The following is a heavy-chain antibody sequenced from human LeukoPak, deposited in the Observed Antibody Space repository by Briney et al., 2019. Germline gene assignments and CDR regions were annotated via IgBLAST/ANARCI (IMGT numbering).Heavy chain of an antibody. CDR1: GFTFRRSW. J-gene: IGHJ4*02. CDR2: IDGGGSDT. Sequence: PGGSLRLFCAASGFTFRRSWMHWVRQVPGKGLVWVSRIDGGGSDTTYADSVKGRFTISRDNAKSTLYLQMNSLRAEDTAVYYRASCSGGDLCRGQGIPVTVSP. D-gene: IGHD2-21*01. CDR3: ASCSGGDLC. V-gene: IGHV3-74*01.